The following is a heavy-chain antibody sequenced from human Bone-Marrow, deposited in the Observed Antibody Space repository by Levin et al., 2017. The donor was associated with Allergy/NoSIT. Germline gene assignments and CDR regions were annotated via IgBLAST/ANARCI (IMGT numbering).Heavy chain of an antibody. Sequence: GGSLRLSCAASGFTFDAYAMHWVRQAPGKGLEWVSGISETSVDIIYADSVRGRFTISRDNARNSLYLQMNNLTPDDTALYYCAKVLVAGSRSAFDVWGQGTMVTVSS. V-gene: IGHV3-9*01. J-gene: IGHJ3*01. D-gene: IGHD6-19*01. CDR2: ISETSVDI. CDR1: GFTFDAYA. CDR3: AKVLVAGSRSAFDV.